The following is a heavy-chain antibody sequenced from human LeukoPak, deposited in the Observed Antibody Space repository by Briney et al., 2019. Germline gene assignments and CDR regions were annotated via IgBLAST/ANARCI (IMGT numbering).Heavy chain of an antibody. CDR2: IYTSGST. J-gene: IGHJ4*02. V-gene: IGHV4-61*02. CDR3: ARDSAGYDSSVDGSDY. CDR1: GGSISSSSYY. Sequence: PSETLSLTCTVSGGSISSSSYYWGWIRQPAGKGLEWIGRIYTSGSTNYNPSLKSRVTMSVDTSKNQFSLKLSSVTAADTAVYYCARDSAGYDSSVDGSDYWGQGTLVTVSS. D-gene: IGHD3-22*01.